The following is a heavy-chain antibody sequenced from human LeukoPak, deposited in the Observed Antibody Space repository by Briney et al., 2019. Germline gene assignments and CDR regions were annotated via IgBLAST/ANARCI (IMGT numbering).Heavy chain of an antibody. CDR1: GDSISHSY. J-gene: IGHJ1*01. CDR2: IDASGRT. CDR3: ARADPAEYFQH. Sequence: SETLSLTCIVSGDSISHSYWNWIRQSPKKELEWIGYIDASGRTNYNPSLKSRVTISVDTSKNRFSLKLSSVTAADTAVYYCARADPAEYFQHWGQGTLVTVSS. V-gene: IGHV4-59*01.